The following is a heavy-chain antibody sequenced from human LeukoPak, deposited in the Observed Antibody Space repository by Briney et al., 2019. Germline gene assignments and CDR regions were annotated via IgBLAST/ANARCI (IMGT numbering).Heavy chain of an antibody. J-gene: IGHJ5*02. V-gene: IGHV1-58*02. CDR3: AAQRGASLHDFWSTRLFDP. D-gene: IGHD3-3*01. Sequence: SVEVSCKASGFTFHTSAMQWVRQARGQRLEWIGWIVLGSGNTVYSHKFHDRVIITRDMSTSTVYMEPDSLGSEDTAVYYCAAQRGASLHDFWSTRLFDPWGQGTLVTVSS. CDR1: GFTFHTSA. CDR2: IVLGSGNT.